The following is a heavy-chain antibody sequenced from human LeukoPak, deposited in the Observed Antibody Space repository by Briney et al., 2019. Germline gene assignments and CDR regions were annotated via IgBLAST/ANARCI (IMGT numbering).Heavy chain of an antibody. Sequence: PGGSLRPSCAASGFTFSSYWMHWVRQAPGKGLVWVSRINSDRSSTSYADSVKGRFTISRDNAKNTLYLQMNSLRAEDTAVYYCARVGSSWYDAFDIWGQGTMVTVSS. V-gene: IGHV3-74*01. CDR3: ARVGSSWYDAFDI. J-gene: IGHJ3*02. CDR1: GFTFSSYW. D-gene: IGHD6-13*01. CDR2: INSDRSST.